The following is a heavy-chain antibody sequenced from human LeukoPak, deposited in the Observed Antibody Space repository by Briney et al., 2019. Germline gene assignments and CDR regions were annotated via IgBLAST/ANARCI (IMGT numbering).Heavy chain of an antibody. CDR3: ARHRSIAALVI. J-gene: IGHJ4*02. CDR1: GGSISSYY. Sequence: PSETLSLTCTVSGGSISSYYWSWIRQPPGKGLEWIGYIYTSGSTNYNPSLKGRVTISVDTSKNQFSLKLSSVTAADTAVYYCARHRSIAALVIWGQGTLVTVSS. D-gene: IGHD6-6*01. V-gene: IGHV4-4*09. CDR2: IYTSGST.